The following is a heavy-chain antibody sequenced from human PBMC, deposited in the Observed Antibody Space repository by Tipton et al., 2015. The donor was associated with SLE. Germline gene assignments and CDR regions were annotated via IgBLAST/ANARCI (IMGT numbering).Heavy chain of an antibody. D-gene: IGHD2-15*01. CDR2: IYTSGST. CDR3: ARRTMVVAANGMDV. V-gene: IGHV4-4*08. Sequence: TLSLTCTVSGGSISSYYWSWIRQPPGKGLEWIGYIYTSGSTNYNPSLKSRVTISVDTSKNQFSLKLSSATAADTAVYYCARRTMVVAANGMDVWGQGTTVTVSS. J-gene: IGHJ6*02. CDR1: GGSISSYY.